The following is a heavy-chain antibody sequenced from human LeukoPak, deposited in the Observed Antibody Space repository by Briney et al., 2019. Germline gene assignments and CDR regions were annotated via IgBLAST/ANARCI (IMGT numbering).Heavy chain of an antibody. V-gene: IGHV3-23*01. Sequence: GGSLRLSCAASGFTFSSYAMSWVRRAPGKGLEWVSAISGSGGSTYYADSVKGRFTISRDNSKNTLYLQMNSLRAEDTAVYYCAKDRFSVVVPAAADYWGQGTLVTVSS. D-gene: IGHD2-2*01. J-gene: IGHJ4*02. CDR2: ISGSGGST. CDR1: GFTFSSYA. CDR3: AKDRFSVVVPAAADY.